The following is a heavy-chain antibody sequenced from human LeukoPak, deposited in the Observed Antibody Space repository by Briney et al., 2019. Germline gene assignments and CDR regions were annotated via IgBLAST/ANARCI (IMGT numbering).Heavy chain of an antibody. V-gene: IGHV3-23*01. Sequence: GGSLRLSCGASGFTFSSYAMSWVRQAPGKGLEWVSGISESGGSTYYADSVKGRLTISRDNSKNTLYLQMDSLRAEDTAVYYCAKVGIRISLIVVVFTTADDWYFDLWGRGTLVTVSS. D-gene: IGHD3-22*01. CDR1: GFTFSSYA. CDR2: ISESGGST. CDR3: AKVGIRISLIVVVFTTADDWYFDL. J-gene: IGHJ2*01.